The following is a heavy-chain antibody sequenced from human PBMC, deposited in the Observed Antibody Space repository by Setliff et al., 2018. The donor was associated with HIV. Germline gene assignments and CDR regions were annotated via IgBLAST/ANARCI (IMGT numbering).Heavy chain of an antibody. Sequence: PSETLSLTCAVYGGSFSGYYWSWIRQPPGKGLEWIGEIIHSGSTNYNPSLKSRVTISVDMSKNQFSLKLSSVTAADTAVYYCARREGYGVDVWGQGTTVTVSS. CDR2: IIHSGST. V-gene: IGHV4-34*12. J-gene: IGHJ6*02. CDR3: ARREGYGVDV. CDR1: GGSFSGYY.